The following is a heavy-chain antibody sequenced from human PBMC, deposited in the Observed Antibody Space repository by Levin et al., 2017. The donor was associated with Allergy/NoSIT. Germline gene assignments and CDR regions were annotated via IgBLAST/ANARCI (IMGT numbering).Heavy chain of an antibody. CDR1: GFTFDDYA. D-gene: IGHD3-22*01. V-gene: IGHV3-9*01. CDR2: ISWNSGSI. CDR3: AKGKDDSSGYTDY. Sequence: SLKISCAASGFTFDDYAMHWVRQAPGKGLEWVSGISWNSGSIGYADSVKGRFTISRDNAKNSLYLQMNSLRAEDTALYYCAKGKDDSSGYTDYWGQGTLVTVSS. J-gene: IGHJ4*02.